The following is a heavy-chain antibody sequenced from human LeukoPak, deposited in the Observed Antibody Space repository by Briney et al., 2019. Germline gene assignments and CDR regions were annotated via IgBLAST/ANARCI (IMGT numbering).Heavy chain of an antibody. V-gene: IGHV6-1*01. CDR1: GDSVSSNSAA. J-gene: IGHJ5*02. CDR3: AREDFRIAAAGLNWFDP. CDR2: TYYRSKWYN. D-gene: IGHD6-13*01. Sequence: SQTLSLTCAISGDSVSSNSAAWNWIRQSPSRGLEWLGRTYYRSKWYNDYAVSVKSRITINPDTSKNQLSLQLNSVTPEDTAVYYCAREDFRIAAAGLNWFDPWGQGTLVTVSS.